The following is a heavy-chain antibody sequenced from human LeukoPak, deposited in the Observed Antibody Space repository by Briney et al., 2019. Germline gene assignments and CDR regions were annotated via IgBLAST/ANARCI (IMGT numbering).Heavy chain of an antibody. D-gene: IGHD3-16*01. CDR1: GFTFSSYS. J-gene: IGHJ4*02. CDR2: ITTSGDDT. Sequence: QTGGSLRLSCAASGFTFSSYSMNWVRQAPGRGLEWVSIITTSGDDTHHADSVKGRFTISRDNSKNTLYLQMNSLRAEDTAVYYCAKDSLADIDYWGQGTLVTVSS. V-gene: IGHV3-23*01. CDR3: AKDSLADIDY.